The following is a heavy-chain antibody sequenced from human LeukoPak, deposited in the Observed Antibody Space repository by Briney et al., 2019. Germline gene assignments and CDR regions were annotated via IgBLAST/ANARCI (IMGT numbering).Heavy chain of an antibody. J-gene: IGHJ6*02. CDR1: GGSISSYY. CDR3: ARSGSSSSAPYYYYGMDV. CDR2: IYYSGST. Sequence: SETLSLTCTVTGGSISSYYWSWIRQPPGKGLEWIGYIYYSGSTNYNPSLKSRVTISVDTSKNQFSLKLSSVTAADTAVYYCARSGSSSSAPYYYYGMDVWGQGTTVTVSS. D-gene: IGHD6-6*01. V-gene: IGHV4-59*01.